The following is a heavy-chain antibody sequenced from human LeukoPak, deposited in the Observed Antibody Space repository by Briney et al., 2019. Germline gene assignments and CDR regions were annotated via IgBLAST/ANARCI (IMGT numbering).Heavy chain of an antibody. Sequence: SETLSLTCTVSGGSISSGDYYWSWIRQPPGKGLEWIGCIYYSGSTYYNPSLKSRVTISVDTSKNQFSLKLSSVTAADTAVYYCARFHRITISELDPWGQGTLVTVSS. J-gene: IGHJ5*02. D-gene: IGHD3-3*01. CDR3: ARFHRITISELDP. CDR1: GGSISSGDYY. V-gene: IGHV4-30-4*08. CDR2: IYYSGST.